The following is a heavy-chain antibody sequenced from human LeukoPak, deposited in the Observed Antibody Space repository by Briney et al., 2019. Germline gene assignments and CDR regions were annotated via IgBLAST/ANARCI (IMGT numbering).Heavy chain of an antibody. D-gene: IGHD2-2*01. J-gene: IGHJ4*02. Sequence: GGSLRLSCAASGFTVSSNYMSWVRQAPGKGLEWVSVIYSGGSTYYADSVKGRFTISRDNAKNTLHLQMNRLSLEDTAVYYCARVSVCSSASCYSVFDYLGQGTLVTVSS. CDR3: ARVSVCSSASCYSVFDY. V-gene: IGHV3-53*01. CDR2: IYSGGST. CDR1: GFTVSSNY.